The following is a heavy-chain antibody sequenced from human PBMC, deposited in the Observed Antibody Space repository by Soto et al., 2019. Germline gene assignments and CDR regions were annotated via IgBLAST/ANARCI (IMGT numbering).Heavy chain of an antibody. V-gene: IGHV3-73*01. CDR3: TTDSYSSITIVRFDY. Sequence: GGSLRLSCAASGFTFSGSAMHWVRQASGKGLEWVGRIRSKANSYATAYAASVKGRFTISRDDSKNTAYLQMNSLKTEDTALYYCTTDSYSSITIVRFDYWGHGTLVTVSS. CDR2: IRSKANSYAT. CDR1: GFTFSGSA. J-gene: IGHJ4*01. D-gene: IGHD2-2*01.